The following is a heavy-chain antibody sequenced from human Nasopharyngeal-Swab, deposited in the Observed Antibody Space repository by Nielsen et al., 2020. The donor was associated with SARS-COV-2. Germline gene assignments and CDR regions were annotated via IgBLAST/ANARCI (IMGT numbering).Heavy chain of an antibody. CDR1: GYTFTNYY. J-gene: IGHJ6*02. CDR2: IHTNTGGT. CDR3: ARTGGGGNYFYGMDV. Sequence: ASVPVPCQASGYTFTNYYLHWLRPAPRQGLVWMGWIHTNTGGTNSAQSFQGRVTMTRDTSISTAFMNLSRLTSADPAVYYCARTGGGGNYFYGMDVWGQGTTVTVSS. D-gene: IGHD3-16*01. V-gene: IGHV1-2*02.